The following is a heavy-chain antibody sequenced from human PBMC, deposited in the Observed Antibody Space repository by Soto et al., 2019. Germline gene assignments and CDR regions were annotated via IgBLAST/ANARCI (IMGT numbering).Heavy chain of an antibody. Sequence: QVQLQESGPGLVKPSQTLSLTCTVSGGSISSDTYYWSWIRQHPGKGLEWIGHIYYSGRTHYNPSLNSRVTISVDTSKNQVSLKLSSVTAADTAVYYCARATISGVGVNFDYWGQGTLVTVSS. J-gene: IGHJ4*02. D-gene: IGHD3-3*01. CDR1: GGSISSDTYY. CDR2: IYYSGRT. CDR3: ARATISGVGVNFDY. V-gene: IGHV4-31*03.